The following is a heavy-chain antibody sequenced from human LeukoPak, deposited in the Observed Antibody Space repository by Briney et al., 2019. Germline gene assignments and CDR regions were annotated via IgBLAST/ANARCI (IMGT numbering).Heavy chain of an antibody. CDR2: ISGDGSHG. V-gene: IGHV3-30*01. D-gene: IGHD1-26*01. CDR3: TRDLKVGSNY. Sequence: GGSLRLSCAASGFTFSDYSMHWVRQAPGKGLEWVAVISGDGSHGVSADSVEGRFTISRDNSQSTLYLQMNRVRFEDTAVYYCTRDLKVGSNYWGQGILATVSS. CDR1: GFTFSDYS. J-gene: IGHJ4*02.